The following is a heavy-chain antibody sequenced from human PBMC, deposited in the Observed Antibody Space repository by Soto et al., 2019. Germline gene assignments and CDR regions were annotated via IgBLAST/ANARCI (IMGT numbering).Heavy chain of an antibody. Sequence: PSENLSLTCTVSGGSISSYYWSWIRQPAGKGLEWIGRIYTSGSTNYNPSLKSRVTMSVDTSKNQFSLKLSSVTAADTAVYYCATISSGAAAGFHYGTDVWGQGTTVTVFS. D-gene: IGHD6-13*01. J-gene: IGHJ6*02. CDR2: IYTSGST. CDR3: ATISSGAAAGFHYGTDV. V-gene: IGHV4-4*07. CDR1: GGSISSYY.